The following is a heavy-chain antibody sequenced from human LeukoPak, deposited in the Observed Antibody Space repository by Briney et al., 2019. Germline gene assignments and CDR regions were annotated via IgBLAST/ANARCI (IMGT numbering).Heavy chain of an antibody. CDR3: ARDIGSSGWYDADAFDI. D-gene: IGHD6-19*01. Sequence: GGSLRLSCAASGFTFSSYSMNWVRQAPGKGLEWVSYISSSGSTIYYADSVKGRFTISRDNAKNSLYLQMNSLRAEDTAVYYCARDIGSSGWYDADAFDIWGQGTMVTVSS. J-gene: IGHJ3*02. CDR2: ISSSGSTI. V-gene: IGHV3-48*04. CDR1: GFTFSSYS.